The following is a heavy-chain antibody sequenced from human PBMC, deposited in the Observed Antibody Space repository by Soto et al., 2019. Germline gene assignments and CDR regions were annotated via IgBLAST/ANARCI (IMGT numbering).Heavy chain of an antibody. CDR1: GFSFRSYS. CDR2: ISSSGSTI. V-gene: IGHV3-48*01. D-gene: IGHD6-19*01. J-gene: IGHJ5*02. CDR3: AKVGSSGWYNWLDP. Sequence: PGGSLRLSCAASGFSFRSYSMNWVRQAPGKGLEWVSHISSSGSTIYYADSVKGRFIISRDNAKNSLYLHMNSLRAEDTAVYYCAKVGSSGWYNWLDPWGQGTLVTVSS.